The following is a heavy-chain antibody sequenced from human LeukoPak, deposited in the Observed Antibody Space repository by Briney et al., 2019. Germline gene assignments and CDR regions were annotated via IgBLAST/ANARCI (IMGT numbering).Heavy chain of an antibody. V-gene: IGHV3-23*01. J-gene: IGHJ4*02. CDR2: VSGSGGIT. CDR1: GFTFSSYS. CDR3: AKSHYYGSGSIDY. Sequence: GGSLRLSCAASGFTFSSYSMNWVRQAPGKGLEWVSTVSGSGGITYYADSVKGRFTISRDNSKNTLYLEMNSLRAEDTAVFYCAKSHYYGSGSIDYWGQGTLVTVSS. D-gene: IGHD3-10*01.